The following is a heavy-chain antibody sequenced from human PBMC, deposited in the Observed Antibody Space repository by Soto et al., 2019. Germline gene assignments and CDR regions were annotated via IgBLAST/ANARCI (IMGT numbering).Heavy chain of an antibody. V-gene: IGHV3-66*01. CDR2: IYSGGST. CDR3: ARDYYYYYGMDV. Sequence: GGSLRLSCAASGFTVSSNYMSWVRQAPGKGLEWVSVIYSGGSTYYADSVKGRFTISRDNSKNTLYLQMNSLRAEDTAVYYCARDYYYYYGMDVWGQGTTVTVSS. J-gene: IGHJ6*02. CDR1: GFTVSSNY.